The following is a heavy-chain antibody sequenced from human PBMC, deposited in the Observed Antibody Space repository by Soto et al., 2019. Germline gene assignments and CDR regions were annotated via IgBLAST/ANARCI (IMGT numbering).Heavy chain of an antibody. CDR3: GKGTWGAVDS. Sequence: EVQLLESGGGLVQPGGSLRLSCVASGFTFSSNAMSWVRQAPGKGLEWVSHISSGSGGGTYYADYVKGRFTISRDNAKNTLDMQMNRPRVEDTAVYYCGKGTWGAVDSWGHGPLVHVSS. CDR1: GFTFSSNA. V-gene: IGHV3-23*01. D-gene: IGHD7-27*01. J-gene: IGHJ3*02. CDR2: ISSGSGGGT.